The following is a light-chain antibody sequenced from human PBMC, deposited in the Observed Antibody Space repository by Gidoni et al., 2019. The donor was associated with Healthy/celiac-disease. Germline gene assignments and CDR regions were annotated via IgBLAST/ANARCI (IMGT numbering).Light chain of an antibody. J-gene: IGKJ5*01. Sequence: DIQMTQSPSSLSASVGDRATITCRASQSISSYLNWYQQKPGKAPKLLIYAASSLQSGVPSRFSGSGSGTDFTLTISSLQPEEFATYYCQQSYSTPITFGQXTRLEIK. CDR3: QQSYSTPIT. CDR1: QSISSY. CDR2: AAS. V-gene: IGKV1-39*01.